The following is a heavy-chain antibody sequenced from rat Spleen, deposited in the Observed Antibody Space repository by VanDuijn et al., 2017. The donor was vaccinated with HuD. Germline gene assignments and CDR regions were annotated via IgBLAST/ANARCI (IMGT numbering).Heavy chain of an antibody. CDR1: GFTFSNYD. Sequence: EVQVVESGGGIVQPGRSMKLSCAASGFTFSNYDMVWVRQAPTKGLKWVASISYDGSTPYYRGSVKGRFTISRDNAKSTLYLQMDSLRSEDTATYYCTTGAHYFDYWGQGVMVTVSS. V-gene: IGHV5-20*01. CDR3: TTGAHYFDY. CDR2: ISYDGSTP. J-gene: IGHJ2*01.